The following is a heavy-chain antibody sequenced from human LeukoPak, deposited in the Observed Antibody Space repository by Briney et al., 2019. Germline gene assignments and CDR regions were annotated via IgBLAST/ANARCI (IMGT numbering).Heavy chain of an antibody. Sequence: SETLSLTCTVSGGSISSYYWSWIRQPPGKGLGWIGYIYYSGSTNYNPSLKSRVTISVDTSKNQFSLKLSSVSAADTAVYYCARGTSGDFDYWGQGTLVTVSS. J-gene: IGHJ4*02. CDR3: ARGTSGDFDY. D-gene: IGHD2-8*02. CDR1: GGSISSYY. CDR2: IYYSGST. V-gene: IGHV4-59*01.